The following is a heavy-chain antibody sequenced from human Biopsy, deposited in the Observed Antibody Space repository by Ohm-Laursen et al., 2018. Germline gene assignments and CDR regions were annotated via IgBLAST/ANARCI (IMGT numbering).Heavy chain of an antibody. V-gene: IGHV3-15*01. D-gene: IGHD6-13*01. J-gene: IGHJ4*02. CDR2: IKSKTDGGTT. Sequence: SLRLSCAASGFTFSNAWMNWVRQAPGRGLEWVGRIKSKTDGGTTDYAAPVKDRFTISRDDSKNTLYLQMNSLKTEDTAVYYCTTDTSSWYNYFDYWDQGTLVTVSS. CDR3: TTDTSSWYNYFDY. CDR1: GFTFSNAW.